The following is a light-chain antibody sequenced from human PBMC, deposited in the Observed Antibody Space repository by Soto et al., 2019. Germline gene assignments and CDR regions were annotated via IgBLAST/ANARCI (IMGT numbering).Light chain of an antibody. CDR3: QQYGSLPIT. J-gene: IGKJ5*01. CDR1: QSVSNNY. V-gene: IGKV3-20*01. CDR2: GAS. Sequence: EIVLTQSPGTLSLSPGERATLSCRASQSVSNNYLAWYQQKPVQAPRLLIYGASNRATGIPDRFSGSGSGTEFTLTISSLEPEDFAVYYCQQYGSLPITFGQGTRWR.